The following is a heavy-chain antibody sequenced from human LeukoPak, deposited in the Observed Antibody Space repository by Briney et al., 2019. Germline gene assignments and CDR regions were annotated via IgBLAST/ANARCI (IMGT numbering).Heavy chain of an antibody. CDR1: GFTFSSYG. V-gene: IGHV3-30*02. Sequence: PGGSLRLSCAASGFTFSSYGMHWVRQAPGKGLEWVAFIRYDGSNKYYADSVKGRFTISRDNSKNTLYLQMNSLRAEDTAVYYCAKDQAPYLRMTCYYFDYWGQGTLVTVSS. CDR2: IRYDGSNK. J-gene: IGHJ4*02. D-gene: IGHD1-14*01. CDR3: AKDQAPYLRMTCYYFDY.